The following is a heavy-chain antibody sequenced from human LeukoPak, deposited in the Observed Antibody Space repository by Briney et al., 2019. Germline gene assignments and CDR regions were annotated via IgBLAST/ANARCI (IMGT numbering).Heavy chain of an antibody. D-gene: IGHD5-12*01. CDR3: AKAFSAYENWPPNRFDP. V-gene: IGHV3-7*05. Sequence: GGSLRLSCAASGFTFSSYWMSWVRQAPGKGLEWVANIKQDGSQQYYMDSVKGRFTISRDNAKNSLFLQMNSLRAEDTAIYYCAKAFSAYENWPPNRFDPWGQGTLVTVSS. CDR1: GFTFSSYW. CDR2: IKQDGSQQ. J-gene: IGHJ5*02.